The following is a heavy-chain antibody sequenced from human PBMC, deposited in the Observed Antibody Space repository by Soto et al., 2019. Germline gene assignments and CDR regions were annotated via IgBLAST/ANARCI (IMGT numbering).Heavy chain of an antibody. CDR1: GYSFTTYG. D-gene: IGHD3-16*01. J-gene: IGHJ6*02. V-gene: IGHV1-18*01. CDR2: ISGYDGHT. Sequence: EASVKVSCTDSGYSFTTYGISWVRQAPGQGLEWMGWISGYDGHTKYAQKFQGRIIMTTDTSTSTVYMDLRSLRSDDTAVYYCAREGEMPYYYYGLDVWGQGTTVTVSS. CDR3: AREGEMPYYYYGLDV.